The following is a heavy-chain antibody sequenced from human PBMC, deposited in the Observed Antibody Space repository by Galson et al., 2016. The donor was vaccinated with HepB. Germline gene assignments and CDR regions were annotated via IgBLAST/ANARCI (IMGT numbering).Heavy chain of an antibody. Sequence: SLRLSCAASGFTFSDYYMNWIRQAPGKGLEWISYISSRSSTIYYADSVKGRFTISRDNVKNSLFLQMNSLRDGDTAFYYCAKDTAPGHTYGYFDYWGQGTLVTVSS. CDR2: ISSRSSTI. CDR3: AKDTAPGHTYGYFDY. D-gene: IGHD1-14*01. CDR1: GFTFSDYY. V-gene: IGHV3-11*01. J-gene: IGHJ4*02.